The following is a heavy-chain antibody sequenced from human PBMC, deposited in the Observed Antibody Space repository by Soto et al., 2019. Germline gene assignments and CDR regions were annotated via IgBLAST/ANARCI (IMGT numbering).Heavy chain of an antibody. Sequence: QVQLVESGGGVVQPGRSLRLSRAASGFTFSSYGMHWVRQAPGKGLEWVAVIWYDGSNKYYADSVKGRFTISRDNSKNTLYLQMNSLRAEDTAVYYCARGTGSGSYWGIDDYWGQGTLVTVSS. D-gene: IGHD1-26*01. V-gene: IGHV3-33*01. CDR1: GFTFSSYG. CDR3: ARGTGSGSYWGIDDY. J-gene: IGHJ4*02. CDR2: IWYDGSNK.